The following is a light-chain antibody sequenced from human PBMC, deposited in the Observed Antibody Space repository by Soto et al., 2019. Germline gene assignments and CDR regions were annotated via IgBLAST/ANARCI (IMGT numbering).Light chain of an antibody. CDR3: SSYTSSSTVV. Sequence: QAVVTQPASVSGSPGQSITISRTGTSSDVGGYNYVSWYQQHPGKAPKLMIYEVSNRPSGVSNRFSGSKSGNTASLTISGLQAEDEADYYCSSYTSSSTVVFGGGTKLTVL. CDR1: SSDVGGYNY. J-gene: IGLJ2*01. CDR2: EVS. V-gene: IGLV2-14*01.